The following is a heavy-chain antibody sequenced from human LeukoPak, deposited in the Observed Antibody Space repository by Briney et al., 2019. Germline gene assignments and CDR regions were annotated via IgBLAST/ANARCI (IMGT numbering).Heavy chain of an antibody. CDR3: AGYYYDSSGYYGQSNYFDY. V-gene: IGHV3-33*01. D-gene: IGHD3-22*01. Sequence: TGRSLRLSCAASGFTFSSYGMHWVRQAPGKGLEWVAVIWYDGSNKYYADSVKGRFTISRDNSKNTLHLQMNSLRAEDTAVYYCAGYYYDSSGYYGQSNYFDYWGQGTLVTVSS. CDR2: IWYDGSNK. CDR1: GFTFSSYG. J-gene: IGHJ4*02.